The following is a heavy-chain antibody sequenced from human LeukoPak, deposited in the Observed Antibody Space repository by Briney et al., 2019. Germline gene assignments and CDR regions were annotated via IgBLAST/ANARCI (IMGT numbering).Heavy chain of an antibody. CDR1: GFTFINAW. J-gene: IGHJ4*02. Sequence: GGSLRLSCAASGFTFINAWMTWVRQAPGKGLEWVGRIKSKTDGGTTDYAAPVKGRFTISRDDSKNTLYLQMNSLKTEDTAVYYCTTAPGIAADGMATFDCWGQGTQVTVSS. CDR3: TTAPGIAADGMATFDC. D-gene: IGHD6-13*01. CDR2: IKSKTDGGTT. V-gene: IGHV3-15*01.